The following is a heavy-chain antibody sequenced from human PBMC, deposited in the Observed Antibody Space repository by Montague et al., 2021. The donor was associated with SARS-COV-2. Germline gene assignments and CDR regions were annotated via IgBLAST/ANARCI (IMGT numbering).Heavy chain of an antibody. V-gene: IGHV3-7*01. CDR1: RLTFSDFW. CDR3: ARGSTGWYAIFGHYGMDV. Sequence: SLRLSLSASRLTFSDFWMNWVRQAPGKGLEWVADIKHDGSEKSYVDSVKGRFTISRDNAKNSLYLQMNSLRAGDTAVYYCARGSTGWYAIFGHYGMDVWGQGTTVTVSS. J-gene: IGHJ6*02. CDR2: IKHDGSEK. D-gene: IGHD6-19*01.